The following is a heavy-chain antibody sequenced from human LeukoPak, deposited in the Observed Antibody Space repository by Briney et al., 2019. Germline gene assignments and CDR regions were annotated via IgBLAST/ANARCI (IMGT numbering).Heavy chain of an antibody. CDR3: ARIETYSSGWYDAFFDY. J-gene: IGHJ4*02. CDR2: IYHSGST. D-gene: IGHD6-19*01. CDR1: GGSISSSNW. Sequence: PSETLSLTCAVSGGSISSSNWWSWVRQPPGKGLEWIGEIYHSGSTNYNPSLKSRVTISVDTSKNQFSLKLSSVTAADTAVYYCARIETYSSGWYDAFFDYWGQGTLVTVSS. V-gene: IGHV4-4*02.